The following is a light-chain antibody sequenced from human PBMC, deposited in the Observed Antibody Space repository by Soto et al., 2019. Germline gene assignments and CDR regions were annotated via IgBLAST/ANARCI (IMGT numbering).Light chain of an antibody. CDR3: QQSYDTPRLT. CDR2: DAS. CDR1: QSVRSW. J-gene: IGKJ5*01. V-gene: IGKV1-39*01. Sequence: DIQMTQSPATLSASVGDRVTITCRASQSVRSWLAWYQQKPGTAPKLLIFDASRLQSGVPSRFSGSGSGTDFTLTISSLQPEDFATYYCQQSYDTPRLTFGQGTRLEIK.